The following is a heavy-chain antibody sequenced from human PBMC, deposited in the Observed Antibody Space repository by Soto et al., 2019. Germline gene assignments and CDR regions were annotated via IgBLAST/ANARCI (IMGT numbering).Heavy chain of an antibody. Sequence: SATLSLTCPVSGGSISSGDYYWILIRQPPGKGLEWIGYIYYSGSTYYNPSLKSRVTISVDTSKNQFSLKLSSVTAADTAVYYCASVGGRYPLAYRAQLTPVPVSS. D-gene: IGHD2-15*01. CDR2: IYYSGST. CDR3: ASVGGRYPLAY. V-gene: IGHV4-30-4*01. CDR1: GGSISSGDYY. J-gene: IGHJ4*02.